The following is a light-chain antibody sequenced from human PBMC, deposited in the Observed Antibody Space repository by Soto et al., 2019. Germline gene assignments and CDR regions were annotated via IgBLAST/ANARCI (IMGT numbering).Light chain of an antibody. CDR1: QGIRSH. J-gene: IGKJ1*01. V-gene: IGKV1-9*01. Sequence: ILLTQSPSSLSASVGDRVTITCRSSQGIRSHLAWYQQKPGKAPKLLIYTASTLHSGVPSRFSGGGSGTEFTLTISSLQPEDFATYYCQQLKGYPPWTFGQGTKVDIK. CDR3: QQLKGYPPWT. CDR2: TAS.